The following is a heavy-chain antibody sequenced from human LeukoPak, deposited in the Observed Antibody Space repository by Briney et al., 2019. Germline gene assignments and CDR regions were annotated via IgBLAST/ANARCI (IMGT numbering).Heavy chain of an antibody. J-gene: IGHJ6*02. Sequence: PGGSLRLSCAASRFTFSSYSMNWVRQAPGKGLEWVSYISSSSTYLYYADSVKGRFTISRDNARNSLYLQMNGLRVEDTAVYYCARDLVGDVWGQGTTVTVSS. CDR3: ARDLVGDV. D-gene: IGHD6-6*01. CDR2: ISSSSTYL. V-gene: IGHV3-21*01. CDR1: RFTFSSYS.